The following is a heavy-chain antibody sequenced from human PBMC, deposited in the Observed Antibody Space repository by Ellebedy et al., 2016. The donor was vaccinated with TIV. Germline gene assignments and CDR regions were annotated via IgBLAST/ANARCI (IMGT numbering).Heavy chain of an antibody. Sequence: GESLKISCAASGFTFSSYAMHWVRQAPGTGLEWVAVISYDGSNKYYADSAKGRFTISRDNSKNTLYLQMHSRRAEDTAVYYCARGIYYYDSSGYFDYWGQGTLVTVSS. CDR1: GFTFSSYA. CDR3: ARGIYYYDSSGYFDY. J-gene: IGHJ4*02. D-gene: IGHD3-22*01. CDR2: ISYDGSNK. V-gene: IGHV3-30-3*01.